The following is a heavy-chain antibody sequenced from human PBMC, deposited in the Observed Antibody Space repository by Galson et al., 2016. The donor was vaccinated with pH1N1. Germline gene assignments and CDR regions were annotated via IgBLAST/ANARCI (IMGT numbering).Heavy chain of an antibody. CDR3: AREADSSDSTGYYYKAFDY. Sequence: LSLTCTVSGVSVNSPTYYWSWIRQPAGKGLEWIGRFHTSGSTNYKPSLNSRVTISLDASNNQFSLKLTSVTAADTAVYYCAREADSSDSTGYYYKAFDYWGQGILVTVSS. CDR2: FHTSGST. J-gene: IGHJ4*02. D-gene: IGHD3-22*01. CDR1: GVSVNSPTYY. V-gene: IGHV4-61*02.